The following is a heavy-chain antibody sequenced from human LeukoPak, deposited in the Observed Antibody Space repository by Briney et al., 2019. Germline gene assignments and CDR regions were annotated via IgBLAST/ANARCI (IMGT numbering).Heavy chain of an antibody. V-gene: IGHV4-39*01. CDR3: ARGRYYGSGSYFFSFHWFDP. D-gene: IGHD3-10*01. J-gene: IGHJ5*02. CDR1: GGSISSSSYY. CDR2: IYYSGST. Sequence: PSETLSLTCTVSGGSISSSSYYWDWIRQPPGKGLEWIGSIYYSGSTYYNPSLKSRVTISVDTSKNQFSLKLSSVTAADTAVYYCARGRYYGSGSYFFSFHWFDPWGQGTLVTVSS.